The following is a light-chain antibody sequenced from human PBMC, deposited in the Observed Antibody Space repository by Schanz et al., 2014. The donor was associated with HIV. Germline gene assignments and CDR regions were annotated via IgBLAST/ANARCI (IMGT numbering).Light chain of an antibody. CDR2: GDN. Sequence: QSVLTQPPSLSGAPGQWVTVSCSGGSSNIGAGFDVHWYQQLPGTAPKLLIYGDNSRPSGVPDRFSGSGSGTSASLAISGLQSEDEADYYCGTWDDSLDGWVFGGGTKLTVL. CDR1: SSNIGAGFD. CDR3: GTWDDSLDGWV. J-gene: IGLJ3*02. V-gene: IGLV1-40*01.